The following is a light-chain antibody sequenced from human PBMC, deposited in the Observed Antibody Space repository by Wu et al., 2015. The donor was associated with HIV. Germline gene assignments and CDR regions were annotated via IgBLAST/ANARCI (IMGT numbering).Light chain of an antibody. CDR1: QSISDW. CDR2: KAS. J-gene: IGKJ1*01. V-gene: IGKV1-5*03. CDR3: QXYNSYSWT. Sequence: DIQMTQSPSSLSASVGDRVTITCRASQSISDWLAWFQQKPGKAPKLLIYKASILENGVPSRFSGSGSGTEFTLTVSSLQPDDFATYYCQXYNSYSWTSGQGTKVEIK.